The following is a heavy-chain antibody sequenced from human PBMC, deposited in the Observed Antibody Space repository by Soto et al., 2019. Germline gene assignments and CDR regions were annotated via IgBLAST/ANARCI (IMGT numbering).Heavy chain of an antibody. CDR1: GFTFSSYA. J-gene: IGHJ6*02. CDR2: ISGSGGST. V-gene: IGHV3-23*01. CDR3: ANRRRQIQYQTPRRPYGMDV. Sequence: HPGGSLRLSCAASGFTFSSYAMSWVRQAPGKGLEWVSAISGSGGSTYYADSVKGRFTISRDNSKNTLYLQMNSLRAEDTAVYYCANRRRQIQYQTPRRPYGMDVWGQGTTVTVSS. D-gene: IGHD2-2*01.